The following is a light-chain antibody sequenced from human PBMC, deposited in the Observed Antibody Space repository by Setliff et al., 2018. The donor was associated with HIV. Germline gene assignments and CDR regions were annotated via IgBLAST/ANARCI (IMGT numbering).Light chain of an antibody. CDR1: SSDVGGYNY. Sequence: SALTQPASVSGSPGQSITISCTGTSSDVGGYNYVSWYQQHPGKAPKLIIYEVRNRPSGVSHRFSGSKSGNTASLTISGLQTEDEGDYYCSSYAITNTLPFGTGTKGTVL. CDR3: SSYAITNTLP. J-gene: IGLJ1*01. V-gene: IGLV2-14*01. CDR2: EVR.